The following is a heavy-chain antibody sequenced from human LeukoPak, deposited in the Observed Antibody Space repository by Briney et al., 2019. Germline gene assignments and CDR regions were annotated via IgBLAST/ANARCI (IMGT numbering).Heavy chain of an antibody. CDR1: GFTFSSYA. CDR2: IYAGGST. D-gene: IGHD2-15*01. CDR3: ATGGRSGVALES. V-gene: IGHV3-23*03. J-gene: IGHJ4*02. Sequence: GGSLRLSCAASGFTFSSYAMSWARQAPGKGLEWVSLIYAGGSTFYADSVMGRSTISRDKSNNTLYLLMNSLRAEDTAVYYCATGGRSGVALESWGQGTLVTVSS.